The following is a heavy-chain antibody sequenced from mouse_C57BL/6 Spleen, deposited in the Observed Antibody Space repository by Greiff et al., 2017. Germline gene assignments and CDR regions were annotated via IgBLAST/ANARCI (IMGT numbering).Heavy chain of an antibody. D-gene: IGHD2-2*01. CDR1: GYTFTSYW. CDR3: ARAEGVTHPFAY. CDR2: IDPSDSET. J-gene: IGHJ3*01. V-gene: IGHV1-52*01. Sequence: QVQLQQPGAELVRPGSSVKLSCKASGYTFTSYWMHWVKQRPIQGLEWIGNIDPSDSETLYNQKFKDKATLTVDKSSSTAYMQLSSLTSEDSAVYCCARAEGVTHPFAYWGQGALVTVAA.